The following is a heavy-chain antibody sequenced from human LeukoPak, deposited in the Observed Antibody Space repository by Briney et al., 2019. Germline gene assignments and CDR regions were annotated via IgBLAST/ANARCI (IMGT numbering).Heavy chain of an antibody. CDR2: MSHSAST. D-gene: IGHD1-26*01. CDR3: ARGVGYYYYYMDV. CDR1: GGSFSGYY. V-gene: IGHV4-34*01. J-gene: IGHJ6*03. Sequence: SETLSLTCAVYGGSFSGYYWSWIRQPPGKGLGWIGEMSHSASTNYNPSLKSRVTISVDTSKNQFSLKLSSVTAADTAVYYCARGVGYYYYYMDVWGKGTTVTVSS.